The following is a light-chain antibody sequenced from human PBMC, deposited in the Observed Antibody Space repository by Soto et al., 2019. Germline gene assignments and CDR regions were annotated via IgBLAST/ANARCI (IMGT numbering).Light chain of an antibody. Sequence: VQMSQSPSTLSASVGERVTMAWRASQSINNLLAWYQQKPGKAPKFLIYDVSTLESGVPSRFSGSGSGTEFTLTISSLQPEDFATYYCQQYKTYMWTFGQGTKVDIK. CDR3: QQYKTYMWT. J-gene: IGKJ1*01. V-gene: IGKV1-5*01. CDR1: QSINNL. CDR2: DVS.